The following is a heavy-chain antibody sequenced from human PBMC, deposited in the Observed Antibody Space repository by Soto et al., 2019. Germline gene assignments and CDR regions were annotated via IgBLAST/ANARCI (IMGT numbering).Heavy chain of an antibody. CDR3: ARGKAAAGYYYYYGMDV. D-gene: IGHD6-13*01. CDR2: IYHSGST. J-gene: IGHJ6*02. Sequence: SETLSLTCAVSGYPISSGYYWGWIRQPPGKGLEWIGSIYHSGSTYYNPSLKSRVTISVDTSKNQFSLKLSSVTAADTAVYYCARGKAAAGYYYYYGMDVWGQGTTVTVSS. V-gene: IGHV4-38-2*01. CDR1: GYPISSGYY.